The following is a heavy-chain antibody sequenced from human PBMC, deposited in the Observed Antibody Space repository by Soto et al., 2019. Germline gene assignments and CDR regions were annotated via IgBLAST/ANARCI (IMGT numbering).Heavy chain of an antibody. CDR3: ATEGTSAASDH. J-gene: IGHJ5*02. Sequence: QVQLVESGGGVVQPGRSLRLSCAASGFTFSSYGMHWVRQAPGKGLEWVAVISYDGSNKYYVDSVKGRFTISRDNSKNKLYLQLNSLRAEDTAVYFCATEGTSAASDHWGQGTLVTVSS. V-gene: IGHV3-33*05. D-gene: IGHD6-25*01. CDR1: GFTFSSYG. CDR2: ISYDGSNK.